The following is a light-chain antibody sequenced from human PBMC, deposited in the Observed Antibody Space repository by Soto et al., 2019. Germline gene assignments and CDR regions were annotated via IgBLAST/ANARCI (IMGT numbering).Light chain of an antibody. CDR1: TGAVTSDYY. Sequence: QAVVTQEPSLTVSQGGTVTLTCALTTGAVTSDYYPNWFQRKPGQALRTLIYRTNNKHSWTPARFSGSLLGGKAALTLSGVQPEDEADCYCVLLCSGEWVFGGGTKVTVL. CDR2: RTN. V-gene: IGLV7-43*01. CDR3: VLLCSGEWV. J-gene: IGLJ3*02.